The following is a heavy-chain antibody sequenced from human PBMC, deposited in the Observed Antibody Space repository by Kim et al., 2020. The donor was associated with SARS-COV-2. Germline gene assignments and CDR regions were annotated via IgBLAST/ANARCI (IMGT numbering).Heavy chain of an antibody. Sequence: GGSLRLSCAASGFTFSSYGMHWVRQAPGKGLEWVAVIWYDGSNKYYADSVKGRFTISRDNSKNTLYLQMNSLRAEDTAVYYCARDALLWFGKYNWFDPWGQGTLVTVSS. J-gene: IGHJ5*02. V-gene: IGHV3-33*01. CDR2: IWYDGSNK. CDR1: GFTFSSYG. CDR3: ARDALLWFGKYNWFDP. D-gene: IGHD3-10*01.